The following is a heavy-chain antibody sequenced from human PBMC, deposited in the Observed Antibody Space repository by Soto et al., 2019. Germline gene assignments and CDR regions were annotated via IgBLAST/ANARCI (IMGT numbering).Heavy chain of an antibody. V-gene: IGHV1-3*01. Sequence: ASVKVSFKASGYTFSNFAMHWVRQAPGQRLEWMGWINPGNGNTKYSQTFQGRVTITRDTSASTAYMELSSLRSEDTAVYYCARAVARGVKTIYYYYGMDGWGQGTTVTVSS. J-gene: IGHJ6*02. CDR3: ARAVARGVKTIYYYYGMDG. D-gene: IGHD3-10*01. CDR1: GYTFSNFA. CDR2: INPGNGNT.